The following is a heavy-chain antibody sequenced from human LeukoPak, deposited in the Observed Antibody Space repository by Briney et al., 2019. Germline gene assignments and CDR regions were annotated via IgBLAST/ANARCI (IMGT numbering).Heavy chain of an antibody. CDR3: ARLPLIVVVAATDVDY. J-gene: IGHJ4*02. Sequence: ASVKVSCKASGYTFTGYYMHWVRQAPGQGLEWMGWINPNSGGTNYAQKFQGRVTMTRDTSIGTAYMELSRLRSDDTAVYYCARLPLIVVVAATDVDYWGQGTLVTVSS. V-gene: IGHV1-2*02. CDR1: GYTFTGYY. D-gene: IGHD2-15*01. CDR2: INPNSGGT.